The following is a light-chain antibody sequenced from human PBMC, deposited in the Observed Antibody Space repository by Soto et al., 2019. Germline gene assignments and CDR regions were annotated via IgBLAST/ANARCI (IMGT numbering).Light chain of an antibody. CDR1: QDIRNT. Sequence: AIQMTQSPSSLSASVGDRVAISCRASQDIRNTLAWYQQKPGEAPKLLIFAASNLQSGVPSRFSGGGSVTDFTLAITGLQPEDFATYYCLQYYNFSWTFGQGTKVDIK. CDR3: LQYYNFSWT. J-gene: IGKJ1*01. CDR2: AAS. V-gene: IGKV1-6*01.